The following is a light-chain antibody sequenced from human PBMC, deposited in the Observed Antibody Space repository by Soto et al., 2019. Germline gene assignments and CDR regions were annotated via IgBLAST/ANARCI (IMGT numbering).Light chain of an antibody. CDR2: EVS. CDR1: SSDVGGYNY. Sequence: QSALTKPASVSGSPGQSITISCTGTSSDVGGYNYVSWYQQHPDKAPKLMIYEVSNRPSGVSNRFSGSKSGNTASLTISGLQAEDEADYYCSAYTSSSTSVFGSGPKLTVL. CDR3: SAYTSSSTSV. V-gene: IGLV2-14*01. J-gene: IGLJ1*01.